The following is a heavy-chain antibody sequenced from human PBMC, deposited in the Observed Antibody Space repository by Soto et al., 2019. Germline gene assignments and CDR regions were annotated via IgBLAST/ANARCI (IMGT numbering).Heavy chain of an antibody. Sequence: QVQLQESGPGLVKASETLSLTCTVSGGSIRSFYWSWIRQPPGKGLEWIGYIYYRGSTNYNPSLKSRVTISVDTSKSDISLKLTSVTAADTAVYYCASAVAGSIEIWGQGTLVTVSS. CDR1: GGSIRSFY. J-gene: IGHJ3*02. CDR2: IYYRGST. D-gene: IGHD6-19*01. V-gene: IGHV4-59*01. CDR3: ASAVAGSIEI.